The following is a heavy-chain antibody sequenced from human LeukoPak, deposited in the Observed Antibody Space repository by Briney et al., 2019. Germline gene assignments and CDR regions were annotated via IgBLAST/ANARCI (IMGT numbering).Heavy chain of an antibody. CDR2: INPSGGST. Sequence: ASVKVSCKASGYTFTSYYMHWVRQAPGQGLEWMGVINPSGGSTSYAQKFQGRVTMTRDTSTSTVYMELSSLRSEDTAVYYCAREGVITPSFDYWGQGTLVTVSS. D-gene: IGHD3-22*01. CDR1: GYTFTSYY. CDR3: AREGVITPSFDY. V-gene: IGHV1-46*01. J-gene: IGHJ4*02.